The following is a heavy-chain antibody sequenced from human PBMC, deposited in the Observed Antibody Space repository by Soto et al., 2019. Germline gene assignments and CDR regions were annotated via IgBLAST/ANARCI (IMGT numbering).Heavy chain of an antibody. D-gene: IGHD2-15*01. Sequence: QVQLVQSGAEVKKPGASVKVSCKASGYTFTSYAMHWVRQAPGQSLEWRGWINAGNGNTKYSRKFQGRDTITRDTSASTAYMELSSLRSEATAVYYCARGPGGPDGPGDYWGQGTLVTFSS. CDR2: INAGNGNT. J-gene: IGHJ4*02. CDR3: ARGPGGPDGPGDY. V-gene: IGHV1-3*01. CDR1: GYTFTSYA.